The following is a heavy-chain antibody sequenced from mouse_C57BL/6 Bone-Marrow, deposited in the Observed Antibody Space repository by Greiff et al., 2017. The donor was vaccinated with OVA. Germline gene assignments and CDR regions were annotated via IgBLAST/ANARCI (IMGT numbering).Heavy chain of an antibody. CDR2: INYDGSST. CDR1: GFTFSDYY. D-gene: IGHD1-1*01. CDR3: ARNYYGSYWYFDV. Sequence: EVQLMESEGGLVQPGSSMKLSCTASGFTFSDYYMAWVRQVPEKGLEWVANINYDGSSTYYLDSLKSRFIISRDNAKNILYLQMSSLKSEDTATYYCARNYYGSYWYFDVWGTGTTVTVSS. V-gene: IGHV5-16*01. J-gene: IGHJ1*03.